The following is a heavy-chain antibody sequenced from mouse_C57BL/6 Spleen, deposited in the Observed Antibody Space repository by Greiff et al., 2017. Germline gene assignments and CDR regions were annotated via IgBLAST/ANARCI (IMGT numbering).Heavy chain of an antibody. J-gene: IGHJ1*03. CDR2: ISYSGST. CDR1: YYSIPSDY. Sequence: VKLQESGPGLAKPSPTLSLTCSVTYYSIPSDYWNWIRTFPGNKLEYMGYISYSGSTYYNPSLKSRISITRDTSKKQYYLQLNSVTTEDTATYYCARGGGNWYFDVWGTGTTVTVSS. V-gene: IGHV3-8*01. D-gene: IGHD1-1*01. CDR3: ARGGGNWYFDV.